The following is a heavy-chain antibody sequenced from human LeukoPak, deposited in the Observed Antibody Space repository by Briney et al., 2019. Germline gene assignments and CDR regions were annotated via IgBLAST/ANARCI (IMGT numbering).Heavy chain of an antibody. V-gene: IGHV4-38-2*02. CDR2: IYRTGTT. J-gene: IGHJ3*02. D-gene: IGHD1-26*01. Sequence: SETLSLTCIVSDYSMSSGFYWGWIRQPPGKGLQWIGNIYRTGTTYYNPSLKSRVTISIDTSKRQFSLRLNSVTAADTAVYYCARVGLVGPRGDDGFDMWGQGTMVIVSS. CDR3: ARVGLVGPRGDDGFDM. CDR1: DYSMSSGFY.